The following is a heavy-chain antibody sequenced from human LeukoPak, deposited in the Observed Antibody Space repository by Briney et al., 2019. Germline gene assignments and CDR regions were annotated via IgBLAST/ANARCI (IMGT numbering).Heavy chain of an antibody. Sequence: GGSLRLSCAASGFTFSSYAMSWVRQAPGKGLEWVSGISGSGDSTYYADSVKGRFTTSRDNAKNSLYLQMNSLRAEDTAVYYCASVTGTTGYWGQGTLVTVSS. J-gene: IGHJ4*02. V-gene: IGHV3-23*01. CDR1: GFTFSSYA. D-gene: IGHD1-7*01. CDR2: ISGSGDST. CDR3: ASVTGTTGY.